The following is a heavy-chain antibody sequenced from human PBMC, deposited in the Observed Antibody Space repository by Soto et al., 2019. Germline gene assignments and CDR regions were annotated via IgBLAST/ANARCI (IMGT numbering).Heavy chain of an antibody. D-gene: IGHD2-21*02. J-gene: IGHJ6*02. V-gene: IGHV3-21*01. CDR2: ISSSSSYI. CDR1: GFTFSSYS. CDR3: ARGDYCGGDFYSVYYYYYGMDV. Sequence: GGSLRLSCAASGFTFSSYSMNWVRQAPGKGLEWVSSISSSSSYIYYADSVKGRFTISRDNAKNSLYLQMNSLRAEDTAVYYCARGDYCGGDFYSVYYYYYGMDVWGQGTTVTVSS.